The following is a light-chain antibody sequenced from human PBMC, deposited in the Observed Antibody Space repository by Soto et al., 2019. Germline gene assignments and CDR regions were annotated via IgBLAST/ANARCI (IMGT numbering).Light chain of an antibody. V-gene: IGLV2-14*01. CDR3: NSYTTTSTFV. J-gene: IGLJ1*01. CDR2: EVS. Sequence: QSALTQPASVSGSPGQSITISCTGTRSDVGGYNYVSWYQHHPGKAPKLIIYEVSNRPSGVSNRFSGSRSGNTASLTISGLQSEDEGAYYCNSYTTTSTFVFGTGTKLTVL. CDR1: RSDVGGYNY.